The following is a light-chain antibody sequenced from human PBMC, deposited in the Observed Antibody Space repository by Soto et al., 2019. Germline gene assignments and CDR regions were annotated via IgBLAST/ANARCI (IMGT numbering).Light chain of an antibody. J-gene: IGLJ1*01. CDR1: SSNIGSNT. CDR3: AAWDDSLNGREV. V-gene: IGLV1-44*01. Sequence: QTVVTQPPSASGTPGQRVTISCSGSSSNIGSNTVNWYQQLPGTAPKLLIYSNNQRPSGVPDRFSGSKSGTSASLAISGLQSEDEADYYCAAWDDSLNGREVFGTGTKLTVI. CDR2: SNN.